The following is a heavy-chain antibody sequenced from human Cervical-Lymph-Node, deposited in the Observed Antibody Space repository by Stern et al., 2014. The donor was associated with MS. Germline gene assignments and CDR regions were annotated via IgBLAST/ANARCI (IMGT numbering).Heavy chain of an antibody. CDR1: GFTFSSHG. CDR2: IWHDGSKK. Sequence: VHLVESGGGVVQPGRSLRLSCVASGFTFSSHGMHWVRQAPGKGLEWLAVIWHDGSKKYYADSVKGRFTISRDNSKNTLFLQMNSLRAEDTAIYYCAKDGDKTAYGMDVWGQGTTVTVSS. D-gene: IGHD2-21*02. CDR3: AKDGDKTAYGMDV. V-gene: IGHV3-33*06. J-gene: IGHJ6*02.